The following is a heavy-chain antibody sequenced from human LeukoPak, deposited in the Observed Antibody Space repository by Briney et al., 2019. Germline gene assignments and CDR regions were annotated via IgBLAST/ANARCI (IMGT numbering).Heavy chain of an antibody. CDR3: AKDFGGLKFDY. CDR2: ISSSSSYI. J-gene: IGHJ4*02. Sequence: GGSLRLSCAASGFTFSSYSMNWVRQAPGKGLEWVSSISSSSSYIYYADSVKGRFTISRDNSKNSLYLQMNSLRTEDTALYYCAKDFGGLKFDYWGQGTLVTVSS. CDR1: GFTFSSYS. D-gene: IGHD4-23*01. V-gene: IGHV3-21*04.